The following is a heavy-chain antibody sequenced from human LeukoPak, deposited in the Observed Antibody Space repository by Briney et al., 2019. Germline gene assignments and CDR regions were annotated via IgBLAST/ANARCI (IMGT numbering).Heavy chain of an antibody. CDR2: INHSGST. J-gene: IGHJ4*02. D-gene: IGHD3-10*01. Sequence: SETLSLTCAVYGESFSAYYWSWLRQPPGKGLEWIGDINHSGSTNYNPSLKSRVTISVDTSKNQFSLKLNSVTAADTAVYYCARRYPSVRGANLRPQEVRKYYFDYWGQGTLVTVSS. V-gene: IGHV4-34*01. CDR1: GESFSAYY. CDR3: ARRYPSVRGANLRPQEVRKYYFDY.